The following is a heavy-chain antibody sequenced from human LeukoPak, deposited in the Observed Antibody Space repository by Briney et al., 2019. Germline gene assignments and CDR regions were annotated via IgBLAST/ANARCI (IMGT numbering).Heavy chain of an antibody. V-gene: IGHV4-61*02. CDR2: IYTSGST. Sequence: PSETLSLTCTVSGGSISSGSYYWSWIRQPAGKGLEWIGRIYTSGSTNYNPSLKSRVTISVDTSKNQFSLKLSSVTAADTAVYYCARDGDTAMVSGMDVWGQGTTVTVSS. J-gene: IGHJ6*02. CDR1: GGSISSGSYY. CDR3: ARDGDTAMVSGMDV. D-gene: IGHD5-18*01.